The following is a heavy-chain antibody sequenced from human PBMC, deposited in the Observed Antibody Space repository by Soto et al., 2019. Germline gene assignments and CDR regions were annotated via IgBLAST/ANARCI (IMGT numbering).Heavy chain of an antibody. J-gene: IGHJ4*02. V-gene: IGHV1-2*04. CDR2: INPNSGGT. CDR1: GDTFTGYY. CDR3: ARDFGDCSSTSCYFDYFDY. D-gene: IGHD2-2*01. Sequence: ASVKFSGKDSGDTFTGYYMHCGGQAPGQVLQWMGWINPNSGGTNYAQKFQGWVTMTRDTSISTAYMELSRLRSDDTAVYYCARDFGDCSSTSCYFDYFDYWGQGTLVTVSS.